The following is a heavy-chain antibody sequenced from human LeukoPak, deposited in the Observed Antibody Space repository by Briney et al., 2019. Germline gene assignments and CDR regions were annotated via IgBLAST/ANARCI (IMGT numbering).Heavy chain of an antibody. D-gene: IGHD6-13*01. Sequence: GGSLRLSCGASGFTFSSYWMSWVRQAPGKGLEGVSVIYSGGSTYYADSVKGRFTISRDNSQNTLNLQMNSLRVDDTAMYYCARDPGYSCSWFGYWGQGTQVTVSS. CDR2: IYSGGST. V-gene: IGHV3-53*01. J-gene: IGHJ4*02. CDR1: GFTFSSYW. CDR3: ARDPGYSCSWFGY.